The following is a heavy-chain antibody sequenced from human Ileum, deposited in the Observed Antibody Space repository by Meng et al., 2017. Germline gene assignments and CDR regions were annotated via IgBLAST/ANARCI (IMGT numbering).Heavy chain of an antibody. J-gene: IGHJ4*02. V-gene: IGHV4-39*07. CDR1: GGSISSSSFH. D-gene: IGHD5-12*01. CDR2: IYYSGST. CDR3: ARERADIVASHGDH. Sequence: QGSGPGLVKPLGTLPLTCIVSGGSISSSSFHWGWIRQPPGKGLEWIGTIYYSGSTYYSPSLKSRVTISVDTSKNQFSLKLSSVTAADTAVYYCARERADIVASHGDHWGQGTLVTVSS.